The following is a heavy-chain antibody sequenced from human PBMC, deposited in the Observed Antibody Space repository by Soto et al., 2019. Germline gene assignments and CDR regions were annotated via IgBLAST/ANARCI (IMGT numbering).Heavy chain of an antibody. Sequence: GGALRLCCAASGFTFSSYAMHWVRQAPGKGLEWVAVISYDGSNKYYADSVKGRFTISRDNSKNTLYLQMNSLRAEDTAVYYSARDQPHSSSWYVYYYYGMDVWGQGTTVTVSS. J-gene: IGHJ6*02. CDR3: ARDQPHSSSWYVYYYYGMDV. D-gene: IGHD6-13*01. CDR2: ISYDGSNK. CDR1: GFTFSSYA. V-gene: IGHV3-30-3*01.